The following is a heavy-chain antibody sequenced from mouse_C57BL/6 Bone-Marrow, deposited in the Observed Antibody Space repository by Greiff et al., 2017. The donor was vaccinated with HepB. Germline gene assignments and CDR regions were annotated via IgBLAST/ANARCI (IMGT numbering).Heavy chain of an antibody. Sequence: EVQGVESGGGLVQPGGSLKLSCAASGFTFSDYGMAWVRQAPRKGPEWVAFISNLAYSIYYADTVTGRFTISRENAQNTLYLEMSSLRSEDTAMYYCARHPAGYFDVWGTGTTVTVSS. CDR1: GFTFSDYG. V-gene: IGHV5-15*01. CDR3: ARHPAGYFDV. J-gene: IGHJ1*03. CDR2: ISNLAYSI.